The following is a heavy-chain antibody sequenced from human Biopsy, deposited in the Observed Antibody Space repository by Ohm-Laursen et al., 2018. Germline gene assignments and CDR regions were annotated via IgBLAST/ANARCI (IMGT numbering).Heavy chain of an antibody. CDR3: ARHRGGMPSSGNWFDH. CDR1: GCSMSTYY. CDR2: IYYSGST. Sequence: PPGTLSLTCSVSGCSMSTYYWSWIRQPPGKGLEWIGYIYYSGSTNYNPSLKSRVTISVDMSKNQFSLKLTSAAAADTAVYYCARHRGGMPSSGNWFDHWGQGTLVTVSS. D-gene: IGHD2-2*01. J-gene: IGHJ5*02. V-gene: IGHV4-59*08.